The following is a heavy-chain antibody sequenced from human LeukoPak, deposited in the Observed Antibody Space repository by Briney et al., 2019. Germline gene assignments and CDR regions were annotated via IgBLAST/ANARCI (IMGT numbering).Heavy chain of an antibody. CDR1: GSSISSYY. Sequence: SETLSLTCTVSGSSISSYYWSWIRQPPGKGLEWIGYIYYSGSTNYNPSLKSRVTISVDTSKNQFSLKLSSVTAADTAVYYCAGDQGGSAHRHAFDIWGQGTLVTVSS. D-gene: IGHD1-26*01. CDR2: IYYSGST. V-gene: IGHV4-59*01. CDR3: AGDQGGSAHRHAFDI. J-gene: IGHJ3*02.